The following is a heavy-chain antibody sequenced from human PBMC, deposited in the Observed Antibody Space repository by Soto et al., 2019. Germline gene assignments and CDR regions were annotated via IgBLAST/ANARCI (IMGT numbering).Heavy chain of an antibody. V-gene: IGHV1-69*13. D-gene: IGHD5-18*01. Sequence: SVKVSCKASGGTFSSYAISWVRQAPGQGLEWMGGIIPIFGTANYAQKFQGRVTITADESTSTAYMELSSLRSEDTAVYYCARASSGYSYGRIPSEGYYYYGMDVWGQGTTVTVSS. CDR3: ARASSGYSYGRIPSEGYYYYGMDV. CDR2: IIPIFGTA. J-gene: IGHJ6*02. CDR1: GGTFSSYA.